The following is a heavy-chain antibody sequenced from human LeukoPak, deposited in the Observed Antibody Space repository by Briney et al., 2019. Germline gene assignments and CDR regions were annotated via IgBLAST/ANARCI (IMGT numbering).Heavy chain of an antibody. V-gene: IGHV3-23*01. CDR1: GFTFSSYA. J-gene: IGHJ4*02. D-gene: IGHD1-26*01. Sequence: GGSLRLSCAASGFTFSSYAMSWVRQAPGKGLEWVSAISGSGGSTYYAYSVRGRVTISRDNSKNTLHLDMNSVRAEDTAIYYCAKAGAIKFDFWGQGILVTVSS. CDR2: ISGSGGST. CDR3: AKAGAIKFDF.